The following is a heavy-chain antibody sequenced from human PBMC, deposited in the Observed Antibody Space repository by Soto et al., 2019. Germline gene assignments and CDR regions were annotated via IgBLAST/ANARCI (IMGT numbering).Heavy chain of an antibody. CDR1: GGTFSSNA. J-gene: IGHJ4*02. D-gene: IGHD1-26*01. CDR3: ARGPQYSGSYSSDY. Sequence: SVKVSCKASGGTFSSNAISWVRQAPGQGLEWMGGIIPIFGTANYAQKFQGRVTITADESTSTAYMELSSLRSEDTAVYYCARGPQYSGSYSSDYWGQGTLVTVSS. V-gene: IGHV1-69*13. CDR2: IIPIFGTA.